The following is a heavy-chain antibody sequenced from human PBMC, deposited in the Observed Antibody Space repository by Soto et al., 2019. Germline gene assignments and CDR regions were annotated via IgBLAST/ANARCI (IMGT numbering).Heavy chain of an antibody. V-gene: IGHV3-30-3*01. CDR3: ARDSGTHRWGVFFEYSSSSTSGYFDL. CDR2: ISYEGSNK. J-gene: IGHJ2*01. D-gene: IGHD6-6*01. Sequence: QVQLVESGGGVVQPGRSLRLSCAASGFTFSSYAMHWVRQAPGKGLEWVAVISYEGSNKDYADSVKGRFTISRDNSKSTLYLQMNSLRAEDTAVYYCARDSGTHRWGVFFEYSSSSTSGYFDLWGRGTLVTVSS. CDR1: GFTFSSYA.